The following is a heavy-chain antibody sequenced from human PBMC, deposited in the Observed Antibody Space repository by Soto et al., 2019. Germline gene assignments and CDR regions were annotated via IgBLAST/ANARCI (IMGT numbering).Heavy chain of an antibody. V-gene: IGHV1-8*01. CDR2: MEPSTGTT. J-gene: IGHJ4*02. Sequence: ASVKVSCKASGYSFTSLDINWVRQTAGQGLEWMGWMEPSTGTTGCAQKFQGRVTMTRDTSMNTAYMELTTLTSDDTAFYYCARGVSAGVDYWGQGTLVTVSS. CDR1: GYSFTSLD. CDR3: ARGVSAGVDY. D-gene: IGHD1-26*01.